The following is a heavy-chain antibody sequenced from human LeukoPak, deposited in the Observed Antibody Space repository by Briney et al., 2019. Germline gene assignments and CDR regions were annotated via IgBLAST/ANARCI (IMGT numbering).Heavy chain of an antibody. CDR2: INPNSGGT. CDR1: GYTFTVYY. CDR3: AREFGDRGGSSNDY. J-gene: IGHJ4*02. D-gene: IGHD5-24*01. Sequence: ASVKVSCKASGYTFTVYYMHWVRQAPGQTLEWMGWINPNSGGTNYAQKFQGRVTMTRDTSISTAYMELSRLRSDDTAVYYCAREFGDRGGSSNDYWGQGTLVTVSS. V-gene: IGHV1-2*02.